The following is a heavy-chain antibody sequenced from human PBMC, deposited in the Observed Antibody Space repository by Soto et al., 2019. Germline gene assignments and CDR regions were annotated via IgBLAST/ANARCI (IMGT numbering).Heavy chain of an antibody. Sequence: ETLSLTCTVSGDSIRNYYWNWIRQSAGKGLEWIGRISATGRTSYISSLKSRITLSLDASKNQFSLNLKFVTAADTAVYFCARDQSGAADIWGQGTMVTVSS. CDR2: ISATGRT. CDR1: GDSIRNYY. V-gene: IGHV4-4*07. J-gene: IGHJ3*02. CDR3: ARDQSGAADI. D-gene: IGHD7-27*01.